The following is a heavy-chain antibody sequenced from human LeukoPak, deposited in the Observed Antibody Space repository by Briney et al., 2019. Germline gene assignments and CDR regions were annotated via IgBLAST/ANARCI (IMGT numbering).Heavy chain of an antibody. V-gene: IGHV4-39*07. CDR2: IFHSGST. CDR1: GGSIIGNSTDY. Sequence: SETLSLTCNVSGGSIIGNSTDYWGWVRQPPGKGLEWIGSIFHSGSTYYNPSLKSRVTMSVDTSKSQFSLRLRSVTAADTAVYYCAREGGSSGYYSDYWGQGTLVTVSS. CDR3: AREGGSSGYYSDY. J-gene: IGHJ4*02. D-gene: IGHD3-22*01.